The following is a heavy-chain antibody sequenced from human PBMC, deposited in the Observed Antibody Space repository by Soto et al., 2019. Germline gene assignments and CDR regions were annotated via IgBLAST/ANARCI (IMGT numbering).Heavy chain of an antibody. J-gene: IGHJ2*01. Sequence: QVQLQESGPGLVKPSQTLSLTCTVSGGSISSGGYYWSWIRQHPGKGLEWIGYIYYSGRTYYNPSPKSRVTRSVDPSKNQFSLKLSSVTAADTAVYYCARAPPFADWYCELWGRGTLVTVSS. CDR1: GGSISSGGYY. CDR3: ARAPPFADWYCEL. CDR2: IYYSGRT. V-gene: IGHV4-31*03.